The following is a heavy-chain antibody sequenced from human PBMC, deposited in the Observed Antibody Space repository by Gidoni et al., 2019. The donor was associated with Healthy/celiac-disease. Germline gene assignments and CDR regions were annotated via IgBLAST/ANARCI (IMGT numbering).Heavy chain of an antibody. Sequence: EVQLVQSGAEVKKPGASLKISCKGSGYSFTSYWIGWVRQMPGKGLDWMGIIYPGDSDTRYSPSFQGQVTISADKSISTAYLQWSSLKASDTAMYYCARVYSGSYYGRDAFDIWGQGTMVTVSS. V-gene: IGHV5-51*01. CDR1: GYSFTSYW. J-gene: IGHJ3*02. CDR3: ARVYSGSYYGRDAFDI. D-gene: IGHD1-26*01. CDR2: IYPGDSDT.